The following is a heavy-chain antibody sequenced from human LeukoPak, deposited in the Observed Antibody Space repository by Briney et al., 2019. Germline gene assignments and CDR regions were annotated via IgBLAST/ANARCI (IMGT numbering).Heavy chain of an antibody. CDR1: GFTFSSYA. CDR3: AKLRVSATSDYFDY. J-gene: IGHJ4*02. CDR2: ISGSGGTT. Sequence: GSLRLSCAASGFTFSSYATSWVRQAPGKGLEWVSAISGSGGTTYYADSVKGRFTISRDNSKNTLYLQMNSLRAEDTAVYYCAKLRVSATSDYFDYWGQGTLVTVSS. D-gene: IGHD5-12*01. V-gene: IGHV3-23*01.